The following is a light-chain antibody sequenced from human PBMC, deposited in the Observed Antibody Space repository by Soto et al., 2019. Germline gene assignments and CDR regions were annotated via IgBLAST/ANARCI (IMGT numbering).Light chain of an antibody. CDR2: GAS. V-gene: IGKV3-20*01. J-gene: IGKJ5*01. CDR3: QQQGGSQST. Sequence: EIVLTQSPGTLSLSPGERATLSCRASQTVGSKFLAWYQQKPGQAPRLLIYGASSRATGTPDRFSGGGSGTDLTLTISRLEPEDFAVFSWQQQGGSQSTFGRGTRLEIK. CDR1: QTVGSKF.